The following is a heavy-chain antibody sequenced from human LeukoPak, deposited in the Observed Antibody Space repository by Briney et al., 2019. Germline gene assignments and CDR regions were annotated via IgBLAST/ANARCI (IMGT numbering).Heavy chain of an antibody. CDR2: INPNSGGT. CDR1: GYTFTGYY. Sequence: ASVKVSCKASGYTFTGYYMHWVRQAPGQGLEWMGWINPNSGGTNYAQKFQGRVTMTRGTSISTAYMELSRLRSEDTAVYYSARAGGYCGRISCPYYFDYWGQGSLVAVSS. J-gene: IGHJ4*02. D-gene: IGHD2-15*01. CDR3: ARAGGYCGRISCPYYFDY. V-gene: IGHV1-2*02.